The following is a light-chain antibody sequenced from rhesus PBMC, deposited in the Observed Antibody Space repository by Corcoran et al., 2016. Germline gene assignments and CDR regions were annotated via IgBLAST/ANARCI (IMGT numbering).Light chain of an antibody. J-gene: IGKJ1*01. V-gene: IGKV3-24*04. CDR1: QSVSNY. CDR3: LQSSNWWT. Sequence: EIVMTQSPATLALSPGERATLSCRASQSVSNYLAWYQQKPGQAPRLLIYGASSRATGIPDRFRGSGSGTEFTLTISSLEPEDVGIYFCLQSSNWWTFGQGTKVEIK. CDR2: GAS.